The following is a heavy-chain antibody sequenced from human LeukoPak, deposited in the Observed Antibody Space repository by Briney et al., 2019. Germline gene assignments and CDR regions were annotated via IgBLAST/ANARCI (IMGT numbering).Heavy chain of an antibody. CDR3: AAEIVDAEYFQH. CDR1: GFTFSSYG. CDR2: ISYDGSNK. V-gene: IGHV3-30*03. J-gene: IGHJ1*01. D-gene: IGHD3-16*02. Sequence: GGSLRLSCAASGFTFSSYGMHWVRQAPGKGLEWVAVISYDGSNKYYADSVKGRFTISRDNSKNTLYLQMNSLRAEDTAVYYCAAEIVDAEYFQHWGQGTLVTVSS.